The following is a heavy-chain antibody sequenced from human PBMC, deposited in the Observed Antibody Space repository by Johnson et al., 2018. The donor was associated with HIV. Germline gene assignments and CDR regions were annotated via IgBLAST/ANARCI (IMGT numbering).Heavy chain of an antibody. D-gene: IGHD5-18*01. CDR3: AKGEAQEGWIQLGSYACYF. Sequence: QVQLVESGGGVVQPGRSLRLSCAASGFTFSSYAMHWVRQAPGKGLEWVAFIQNDGTNKYYADFVKGRFTISRDNSRNTVYLQMSNLRTEETAVYYCAKGEAQEGWIQLGSYACYFWGRGTMVTVSS. CDR2: IQNDGTNK. J-gene: IGHJ3*01. V-gene: IGHV3-30*02. CDR1: GFTFSSYA.